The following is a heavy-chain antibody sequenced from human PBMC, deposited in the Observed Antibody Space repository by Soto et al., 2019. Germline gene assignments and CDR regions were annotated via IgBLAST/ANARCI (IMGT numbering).Heavy chain of an antibody. CDR1: GGSISSSSYY. D-gene: IGHD6-19*01. Sequence: SETLSLTCTVSGGSISSSSYYWDWIRQPPGKTLEWIGTIYYHGNTYSNPSLKSRVTISVDTSNNQLSLKLRSVTAADTAVYYCARHDGFSSGWIFDYWGHGTLVTVSS. CDR3: ARHDGFSSGWIFDY. J-gene: IGHJ4*01. CDR2: IYYHGNT. V-gene: IGHV4-39*01.